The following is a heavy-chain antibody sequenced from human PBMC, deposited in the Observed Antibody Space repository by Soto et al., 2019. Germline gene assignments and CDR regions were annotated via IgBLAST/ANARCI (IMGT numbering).Heavy chain of an antibody. CDR3: ARGALAFLGYDSSGYSEVEGGY. D-gene: IGHD3-22*01. CDR2: ISYDGSNK. CDR1: GFTFSSYA. V-gene: IGHV3-30-3*01. J-gene: IGHJ4*02. Sequence: GGSLRLSCAASGFTFSSYAMHWVRQAPGKGLEWVAVISYDGSNKYYADSVKGRFTISRDNSKNTLYLQMNSLRAEDTAVYYCARGALAFLGYDSSGYSEVEGGYWGQGTLVTVSS.